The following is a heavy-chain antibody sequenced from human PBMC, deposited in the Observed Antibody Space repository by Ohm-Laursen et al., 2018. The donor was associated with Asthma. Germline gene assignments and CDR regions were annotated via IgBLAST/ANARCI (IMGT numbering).Heavy chain of an antibody. CDR3: TRAYYDFWSGYLFDY. Sequence: GASVKVSCKASGYTFTSYDINWVRQATGQGLEWMGLMNPNSGNTGYAQKFQGRVTMTRNSSISTAYMELSSLRSEDTSVYYCTRAYYDFWSGYLFDYWGQGTLVTVSS. D-gene: IGHD3-3*01. CDR1: GYTFTSYD. CDR2: MNPNSGNT. V-gene: IGHV1-8*01. J-gene: IGHJ4*02.